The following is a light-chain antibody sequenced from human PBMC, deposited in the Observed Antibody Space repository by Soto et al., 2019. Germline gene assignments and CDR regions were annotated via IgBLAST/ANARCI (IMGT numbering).Light chain of an antibody. CDR3: QQYGDSPLT. Sequence: EILLTQSPSTLSLSPGEGVTLSCRASQSVTVNSLAWYQQKPGQAPRLLIYAASTRAAAVPDRFTGSGSGTDFALNISRLEPEDFGVYYCQQYGDSPLTSGPGTKVDI. CDR2: AAS. J-gene: IGKJ3*01. CDR1: QSVTVNS. V-gene: IGKV3-20*01.